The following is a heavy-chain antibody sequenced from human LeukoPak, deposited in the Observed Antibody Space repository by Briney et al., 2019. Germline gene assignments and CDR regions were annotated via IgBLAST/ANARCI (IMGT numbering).Heavy chain of an antibody. Sequence: GASVKVSCKVSGHTLTELSVHWVRQAPGKGPEWLGGFDIEDEKRWYERKFRGRVTVTEDTSIDTAYMELSGLTSDDTAVYFCTTEYMTSAWRWGYWGQGTLVVVSS. J-gene: IGHJ4*02. CDR3: TTEYMTSAWRWGY. D-gene: IGHD3-16*01. V-gene: IGHV1-24*01. CDR2: FDIEDEKR. CDR1: GHTLTELS.